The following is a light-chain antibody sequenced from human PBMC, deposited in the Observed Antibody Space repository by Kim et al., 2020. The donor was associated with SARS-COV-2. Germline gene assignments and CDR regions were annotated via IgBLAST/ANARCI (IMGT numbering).Light chain of an antibody. V-gene: IGLV3-19*01. CDR3: NSRDSSGNQVV. CDR2: GKN. J-gene: IGLJ2*01. Sequence: ALGQTVRITCQGDSLRSYYASWYQQKPGQAPVLVIYGKNNRPSGIPDRFSGSSAGNTASLTITGAQAEDEADYYSNSRDSSGNQVVFGGGTQLTVL. CDR1: SLRSYY.